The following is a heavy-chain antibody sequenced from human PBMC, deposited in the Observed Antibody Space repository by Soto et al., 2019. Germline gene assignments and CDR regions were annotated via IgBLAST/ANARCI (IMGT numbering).Heavy chain of an antibody. Sequence: ASVKLACTASGYTVTSSGISWVRQAPGQGLEWMGWISAYNGNTNYAQKLQGRVTMTTDTSTSTAYMELRSLRSDDTAVYYCARALSGYSGYAPDWGQGTLVTVSS. D-gene: IGHD5-12*01. J-gene: IGHJ4*02. CDR3: ARALSGYSGYAPD. V-gene: IGHV1-18*01. CDR1: GYTVTSSG. CDR2: ISAYNGNT.